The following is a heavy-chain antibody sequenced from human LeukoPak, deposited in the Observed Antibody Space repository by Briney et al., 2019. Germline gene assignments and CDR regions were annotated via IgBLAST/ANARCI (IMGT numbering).Heavy chain of an antibody. Sequence: GGSVRLSCAAWGFTFSTYGMHWVRQAPGKGLEGVAVIWSDGSNKYYADSVRGRFTISRDNSKNTLYMQMNSLRAEDTAVYYCATEGPCGTTNWRSFDYWGQGTLVTVSS. CDR1: GFTFSTYG. CDR2: IWSDGSNK. D-gene: IGHD2-2*01. CDR3: ATEGPCGTTNWRSFDY. J-gene: IGHJ4*02. V-gene: IGHV3-33*01.